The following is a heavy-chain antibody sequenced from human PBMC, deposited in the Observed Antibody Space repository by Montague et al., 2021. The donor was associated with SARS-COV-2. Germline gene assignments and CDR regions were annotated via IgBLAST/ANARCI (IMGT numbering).Heavy chain of an antibody. V-gene: IGHV4-61*02. CDR2: IDTSGST. D-gene: IGHD6-25*01. Sequence: TLSLTCTVSIGSISSGSYYWSWIRQPAGKGLEWIGRIDTSGSTNYNPSLKSRVTISVDTSKNQYSLKLSSVTAADTAVYYCARDGYSSGWNGLHWFDPWGQGTLVTVSS. J-gene: IGHJ5*02. CDR1: IGSISSGSYY. CDR3: ARDGYSSGWNGLHWFDP.